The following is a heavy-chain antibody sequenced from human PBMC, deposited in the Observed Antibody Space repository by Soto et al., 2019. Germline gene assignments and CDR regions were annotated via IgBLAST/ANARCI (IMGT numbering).Heavy chain of an antibody. CDR1: GGSISSSSYY. Sequence: SETLSLTCTVSGGSISSSSYYWGWIRQPPGKGLEWIGSIYYSGSTYYNPSLKSRVTISVDTSKNQFSLKLSSVTAADTAVYYCARYSSSSSYYYYGMDVWGQGTTVTVSS. J-gene: IGHJ6*02. D-gene: IGHD6-6*01. CDR2: IYYSGST. V-gene: IGHV4-39*01. CDR3: ARYSSSSSYYYYGMDV.